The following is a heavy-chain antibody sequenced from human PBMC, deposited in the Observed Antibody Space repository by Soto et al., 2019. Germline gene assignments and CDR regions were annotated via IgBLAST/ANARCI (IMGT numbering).Heavy chain of an antibody. D-gene: IGHD2-2*01. V-gene: IGHV4-34*01. CDR2: INHSGST. CDR1: GGSFSGYY. J-gene: IGHJ6*02. CDR3: ARGRGYCSSTSCPYYGMGV. Sequence: SETLSLTCAVYGGSFSGYYWSWIRQPPGKGLEWIGEINHSGSTNYNPSLKSRVTISVDTSKNQFSLKLSSVTAADTAVYYCARGRGYCSSTSCPYYGMGVWGQGTTVTVSS.